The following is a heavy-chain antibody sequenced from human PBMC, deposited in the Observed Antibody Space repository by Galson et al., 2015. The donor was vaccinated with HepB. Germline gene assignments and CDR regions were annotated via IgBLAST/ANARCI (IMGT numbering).Heavy chain of an antibody. V-gene: IGHV3-33*01. J-gene: IGHJ4*02. CDR1: GFTFSSYG. Sequence: SLRLSCAASGFTFSSYGMHWVRQAPGKGLEWVAVIWYDGSNKYYADSVKGRFTISRDNSKNTLYLQMNSLRAEDTAVYYCARVGYSYGTFDYWGQGTLVTVSS. CDR3: ARVGYSYGTFDY. CDR2: IWYDGSNK. D-gene: IGHD5-18*01.